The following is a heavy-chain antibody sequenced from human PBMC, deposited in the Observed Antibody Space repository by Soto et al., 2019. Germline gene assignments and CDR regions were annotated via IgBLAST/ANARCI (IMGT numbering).Heavy chain of an antibody. V-gene: IGHV4-30-4*01. D-gene: IGHD3-22*01. Sequence: SETLSLTCTVSAAFISRGDYYWSWIRQPPGKGLEWFGYIYYTGSTYYNPPLKSRLSISETSKNQLSLELTSVTVADTAAYYCARAVDYSSGYYGALGLWGQETLLNVSS. J-gene: IGHJ4*02. CDR2: IYYTGST. CDR3: ARAVDYSSGYYGALGL. CDR1: AAFISRGDYY.